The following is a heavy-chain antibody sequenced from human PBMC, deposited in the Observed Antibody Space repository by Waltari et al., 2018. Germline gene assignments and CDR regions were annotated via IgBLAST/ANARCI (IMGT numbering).Heavy chain of an antibody. J-gene: IGHJ3*02. Sequence: QVQLQQWGAGLLKPSETLSLPCAVYGGSFSGYYWSWIRQPPGKGVEWIGEIHHSGSTNYNPSLKSRVTISVDTSKNQFSLKLSSVTAADTAVYYCARVMLYCSSTSCDAFDIWGQGTMVTVSS. CDR1: GGSFSGYY. D-gene: IGHD2-2*01. CDR2: IHHSGST. V-gene: IGHV4-34*01. CDR3: ARVMLYCSSTSCDAFDI.